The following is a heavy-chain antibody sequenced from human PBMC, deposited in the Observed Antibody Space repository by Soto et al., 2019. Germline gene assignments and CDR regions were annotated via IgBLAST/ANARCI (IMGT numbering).Heavy chain of an antibody. V-gene: IGHV4-39*07. CDR2: ISYSGST. J-gene: IGHJ6*02. CDR1: GDSISSGGYY. Sequence: SETLSLTCTVSGDSISSGGYYWSWIRQSPEKGLEWIASISYSGSTNYNPSLKSRVTISVDTSKNQFSLKLSSVAAADTAVYYCARVSGIYYHGMDVWGQGTTVTVSS. D-gene: IGHD3-10*01. CDR3: ARVSGIYYHGMDV.